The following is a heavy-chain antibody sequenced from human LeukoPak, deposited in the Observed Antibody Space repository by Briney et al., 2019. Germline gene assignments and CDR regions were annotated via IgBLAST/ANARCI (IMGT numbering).Heavy chain of an antibody. Sequence: PSETLSLTCIVSGGSISSSTYYWGWIRQPPGKGLEWIGSIYYSGSTYYNPSLKSRVTISVDTSKNHFSLKLTSVTAGDTAVYYCARRGGNGFGFNYWGQGTLVTVSS. CDR3: ARRGGNGFGFNY. V-gene: IGHV4-39*02. D-gene: IGHD5-18*01. CDR1: GGSISSSTYY. CDR2: IYYSGST. J-gene: IGHJ4*02.